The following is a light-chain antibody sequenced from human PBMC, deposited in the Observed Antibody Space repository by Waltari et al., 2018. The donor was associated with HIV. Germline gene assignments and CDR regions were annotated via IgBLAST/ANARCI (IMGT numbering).Light chain of an antibody. J-gene: IGLJ3*02. Sequence: SYELTQPPSVSVSPGQPARLTFSGDAFPHPYASWFQQKPGQAPALVIYQDTERPSGIPERLSGSSLGTMVTLTITGVQAEDEADYYCQSTDRSGTYWVFGGGTKLTVL. CDR2: QDT. V-gene: IGLV3-25*03. CDR3: QSTDRSGTYWV. CDR1: AFPHPY.